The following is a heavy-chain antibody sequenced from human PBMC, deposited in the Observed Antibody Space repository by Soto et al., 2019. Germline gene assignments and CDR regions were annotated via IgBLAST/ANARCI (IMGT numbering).Heavy chain of an antibody. V-gene: IGHV3-53*01. CDR2: IYSGGST. D-gene: IGHD6-6*01. CDR1: GFTVSSNY. CDR3: ARAPDQGSSSSRYYFDY. Sequence: PGGSLRLSCAASGFTVSSNYMSWVRQAPGKGLEWVSVIYSGGSTYYADSVKGRFTISRDNSKNTLYLQMNSLRAEDTAVYYCARAPDQGSSSSRYYFDYWGQGTLVTVSS. J-gene: IGHJ4*02.